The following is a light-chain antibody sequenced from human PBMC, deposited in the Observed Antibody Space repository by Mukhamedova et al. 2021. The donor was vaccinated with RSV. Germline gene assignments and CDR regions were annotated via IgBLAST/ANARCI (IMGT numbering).Light chain of an antibody. J-gene: IGKJ3*01. CDR2: AAL. V-gene: IGKV1-39*01. Sequence: WYQRRVHGKAPELLIYAALSLHSGVPSRFSGSGSGTDFTLTISSLQPEEFATYHCQQSYSTPFAFGPGTKVDFK. CDR3: QQSYSTPFA.